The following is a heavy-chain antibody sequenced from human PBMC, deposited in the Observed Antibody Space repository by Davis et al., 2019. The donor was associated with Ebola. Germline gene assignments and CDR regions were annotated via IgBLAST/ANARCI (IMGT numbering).Heavy chain of an antibody. CDR1: GYTFTGYY. J-gene: IGHJ6*03. V-gene: IGHV1-2*02. Sequence: ASVKVSCKASGYTFTGYYMHWVRQAPGQGLEWMGWINPNSGGTNYAQKFQGRVTMTTDTSTSTAYMELRSLRSDDTAVYYCARVVRYCSSTSCHLYYYYMDVWGKGTTVTVSS. CDR2: INPNSGGT. CDR3: ARVVRYCSSTSCHLYYYYMDV. D-gene: IGHD2-2*01.